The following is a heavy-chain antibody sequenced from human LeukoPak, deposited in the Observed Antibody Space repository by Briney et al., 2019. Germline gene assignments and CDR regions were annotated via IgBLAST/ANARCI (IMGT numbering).Heavy chain of an antibody. Sequence: GGSLRLSCAASGFTFSSYAMSWVRQAPGKGLEWVSGISYNGGTIGFADSVKGRFTISRDNAKNSLYLQMNSLRAEDMALYYCAKDGCSGGSCYGRSAFDIWGQGTMVTVSS. CDR1: GFTFSSYA. CDR2: ISYNGGTI. V-gene: IGHV3-9*03. J-gene: IGHJ3*02. CDR3: AKDGCSGGSCYGRSAFDI. D-gene: IGHD2-15*01.